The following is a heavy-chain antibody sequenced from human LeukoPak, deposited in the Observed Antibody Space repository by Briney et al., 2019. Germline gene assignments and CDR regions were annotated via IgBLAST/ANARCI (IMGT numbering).Heavy chain of an antibody. V-gene: IGHV1-69*13. CDR2: IIPIFGTP. CDR1: GGTFSSFA. Sequence: GASVKVSCKASGGTFSSFAISWVRQAPGQGLEWMGGIIPIFGTPNYAQKFQGRVTITADESTSTAYMELSSLRSEDTAVYYCAGSPDVDTEFYFDYWGQGTLVTVSS. J-gene: IGHJ4*02. CDR3: AGSPDVDTEFYFDY. D-gene: IGHD5-18*01.